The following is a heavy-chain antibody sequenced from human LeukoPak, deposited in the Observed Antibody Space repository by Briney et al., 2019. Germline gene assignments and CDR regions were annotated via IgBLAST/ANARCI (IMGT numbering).Heavy chain of an antibody. V-gene: IGHV3-30*02. CDR3: AKDRQSWTSYGNGGDY. D-gene: IGHD2-2*01. Sequence: AGYLRLSCAASGLTFSSYGMHWVRQDTGKGLEWVAFIRYDGSNKYYADSVKGRFTISRDSSKNTVYLQMNSLRAEDTAVYYCAKDRQSWTSYGNGGDYWGQGTLVTVSS. J-gene: IGHJ4*02. CDR2: IRYDGSNK. CDR1: GLTFSSYG.